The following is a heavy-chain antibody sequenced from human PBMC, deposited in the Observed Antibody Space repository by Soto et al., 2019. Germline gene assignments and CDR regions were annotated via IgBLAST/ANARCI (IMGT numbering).Heavy chain of an antibody. CDR3: AHAYGGTSWPNDAFDV. J-gene: IGHJ3*01. V-gene: IGHV2-5*02. CDR1: GFSLSADGVG. CDR2: IYWDDDK. Sequence: QITLTESGPTLVKPTQTLTLTCTFSGFSLSADGVGVAWIRQPPGKALEWLALIYWDDDKRYSPSLKNRLTITKDTSKNHMVLTMTNMDPVDTATYYCAHAYGGTSWPNDAFDVWGQGTVVTVSS. D-gene: IGHD2-2*01.